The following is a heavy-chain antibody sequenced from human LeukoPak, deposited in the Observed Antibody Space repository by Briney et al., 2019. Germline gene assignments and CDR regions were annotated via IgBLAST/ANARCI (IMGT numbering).Heavy chain of an antibody. CDR3: ATYWRYFDWLLPNI. CDR1: GFTFSDYW. CDR2: IKHDGSEN. V-gene: IGHV3-7*05. J-gene: IGHJ3*02. D-gene: IGHD3-9*01. Sequence: GGSLRLSCAASGFTFSDYWMTWVRQAPGKGLECVTNIKHDGSENYYVDSVKGRFAISRDNAKNSLYLQMNTLRAEDTAVYYCATYWRYFDWLLPNIWGQRTMVTVSS.